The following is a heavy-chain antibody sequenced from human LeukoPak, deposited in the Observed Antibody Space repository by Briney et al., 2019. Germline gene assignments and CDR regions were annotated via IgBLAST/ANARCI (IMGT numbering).Heavy chain of an antibody. J-gene: IGHJ4*02. V-gene: IGHV1-2*02. D-gene: IGHD6-6*01. Sequence: ASVKVSCKASGYTFTGYYMRWVRQAPGQGLEWMGWINPNSGGTNYAQKFQGRVTMTRDTSISTAYMELSRLRSDDTAAYYCATVEVEYSSSSEELGYYFDYWGQGTLVTVSS. CDR3: ATVEVEYSSSSEELGYYFDY. CDR2: INPNSGGT. CDR1: GYTFTGYY.